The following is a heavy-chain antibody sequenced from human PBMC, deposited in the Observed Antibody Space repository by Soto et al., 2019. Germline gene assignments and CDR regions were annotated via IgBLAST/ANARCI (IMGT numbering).Heavy chain of an antibody. J-gene: IGHJ4*02. D-gene: IGHD5-18*01. CDR3: ARSRGLQLYEPPYFDY. CDR2: IYYSGST. V-gene: IGHV4-31*03. CDR1: GGSISSGGYY. Sequence: PSETLSLTCTVSGGSISSGGYYWSWIRQHPGKGLEWIGYIYYSGSTYYNPSLKSRVTISVDTSKNQFSLKLSSVTAADTAVYYCARSRGLQLYEPPYFDYWGQGTLVTVSS.